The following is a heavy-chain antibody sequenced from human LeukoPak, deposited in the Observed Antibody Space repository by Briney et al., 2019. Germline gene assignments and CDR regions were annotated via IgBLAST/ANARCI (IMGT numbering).Heavy chain of an antibody. CDR2: ISTSSSYI. J-gene: IGHJ6*03. Sequence: GGSLRLSCAASGFTFSSYSMNWVRQAPGKGLEWVSFISTSSSYIHNADSVKGRFTISRDNAENSLYLQMNSLRAEDTAVYYCARVYSSSWTHYYYYYMDVWGKGTTVTVSS. CDR3: ARVYSSSWTHYYYYYMDV. CDR1: GFTFSSYS. D-gene: IGHD6-13*01. V-gene: IGHV3-21*01.